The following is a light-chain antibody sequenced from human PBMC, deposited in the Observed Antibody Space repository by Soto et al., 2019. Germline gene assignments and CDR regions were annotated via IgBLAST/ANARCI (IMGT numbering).Light chain of an antibody. V-gene: IGKV3-15*01. CDR2: GAS. CDR1: QSVSSN. J-gene: IGKJ1*01. Sequence: EIVMTQSPATLSVSPGERATLSCRASQSVSSNLAWYQQKHGQATRRLIYGASTRATGIPARFSGSGSWTEFTLTIISLLSEDFAVYYCQQDNNWPLTFGQGTKVEIK. CDR3: QQDNNWPLT.